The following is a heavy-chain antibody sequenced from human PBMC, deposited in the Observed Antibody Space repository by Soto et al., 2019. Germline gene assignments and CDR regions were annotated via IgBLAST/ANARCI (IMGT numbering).Heavy chain of an antibody. D-gene: IGHD3-16*01. CDR3: ARARRGLGWEDFHAFDI. J-gene: IGHJ3*02. V-gene: IGHV3-33*01. CDR1: GFTFSSYG. CDR2: IWYDGSNK. Sequence: PGGSLRLSCAASGFTFSSYGMHWVRQAPGKGLEWVAVIWYDGSNKYYADSVKGRFTISRDNSKNTLYLQMNSLRAEDTAVYYCARARRGLGWEDFHAFDIWGQGTMVTVSS.